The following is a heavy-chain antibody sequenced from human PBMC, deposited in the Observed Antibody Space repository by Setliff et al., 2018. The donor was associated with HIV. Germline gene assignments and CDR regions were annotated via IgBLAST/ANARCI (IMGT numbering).Heavy chain of an antibody. V-gene: IGHV4-38-2*02. CDR2: IYHSGST. CDR1: GYSISSDYY. CDR3: ARAPTGVTNAFDI. D-gene: IGHD2-8*02. J-gene: IGHJ3*02. Sequence: PSETLSLTCTVSGYSISSDYYWGWIRQPPGKGLEWIGNIYHSGSTYYNPSLKSRVTISVGTSRNQFSLRLSSVTAADTAVYYCARAPTGVTNAFDIWGQGTMVTVSS.